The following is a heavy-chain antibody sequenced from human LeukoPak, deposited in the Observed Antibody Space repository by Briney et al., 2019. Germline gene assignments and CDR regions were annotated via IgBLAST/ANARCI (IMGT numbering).Heavy chain of an antibody. J-gene: IGHJ4*02. V-gene: IGHV4-39*07. D-gene: IGHD1-14*01. CDR2: IYYSGST. Sequence: SETLSLTCTVSGGSISSSSYYWGWIRQPPGKGLEWIGSIYYSGSTYYNPSLKSRVTISVDTSKNQFSLKLSSVTAADTAVYYCARINRGRKAAIDYWGQGTLVTVSS. CDR1: GGSISSSSYY. CDR3: ARINRGRKAAIDY.